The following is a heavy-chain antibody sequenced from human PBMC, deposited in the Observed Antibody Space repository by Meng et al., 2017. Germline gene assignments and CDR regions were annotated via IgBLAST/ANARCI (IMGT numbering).Heavy chain of an antibody. Sequence: GGSLRLSCAASGFTFSSYWMSWVRQAPGKGLEWVANIKQDGSEKYYVDSVKGRFTISRDNAKNSLYLQMNSLRAEDTAVYYCARWGPSTYYYDSSGYYGPYYFDYWGQGTLVTVSS. CDR2: IKQDGSEK. CDR1: GFTFSSYW. V-gene: IGHV3-7*01. J-gene: IGHJ4*02. CDR3: ARWGPSTYYYDSSGYYGPYYFDY. D-gene: IGHD3-22*01.